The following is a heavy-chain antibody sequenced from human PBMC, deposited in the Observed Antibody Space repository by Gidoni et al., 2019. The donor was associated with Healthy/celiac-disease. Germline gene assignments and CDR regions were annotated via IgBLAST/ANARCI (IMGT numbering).Heavy chain of an antibody. Sequence: QLQLQESGPGLVKPSETLSLTCTVSGCSISSSSYYWGWIRQPPGKGLEWIGSIYYSGSTYYNPSLKSRVTISVDTSKNQFSLKLSSVTAADTAVYYCASYKQWLADYWGQGTLVTVSS. D-gene: IGHD6-19*01. CDR3: ASYKQWLADY. V-gene: IGHV4-39*01. J-gene: IGHJ4*02. CDR1: GCSISSSSYY. CDR2: IYYSGST.